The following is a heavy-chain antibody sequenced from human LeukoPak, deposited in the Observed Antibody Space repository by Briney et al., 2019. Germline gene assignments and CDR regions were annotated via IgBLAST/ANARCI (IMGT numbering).Heavy chain of an antibody. CDR1: GGSISSYY. Sequence: SETLSLTCTVSGGSISSYYWSWIRQPAGKGLEWIGRIYTSGSTNYNPSLKSRVTISVDKSKNQFSLKLSSVTAADTAVYYCARDRGNGDYWGYNYYMDVWGKGTTVTVS. V-gene: IGHV4-4*07. D-gene: IGHD4-17*01. CDR3: ARDRGNGDYWGYNYYMDV. CDR2: IYTSGST. J-gene: IGHJ6*03.